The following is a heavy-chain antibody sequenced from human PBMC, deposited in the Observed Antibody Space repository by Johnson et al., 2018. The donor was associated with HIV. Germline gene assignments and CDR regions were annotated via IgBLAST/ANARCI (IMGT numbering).Heavy chain of an antibody. V-gene: IGHV3-20*04. Sequence: VQLVESGGGVVRPVGSLRLSCAASVFTFDVYAMSWVRQAPGKGLEWVSGINWNGSSTDHADSVKGRFTISRDNAKNSLYLQMNSLRAEDTAVYYCARDGSGSSPVDAFDIWGQGTMVTVSS. CDR3: ARDGSGSSPVDAFDI. D-gene: IGHD1-26*01. CDR2: INWNGSST. CDR1: VFTFDVYA. J-gene: IGHJ3*02.